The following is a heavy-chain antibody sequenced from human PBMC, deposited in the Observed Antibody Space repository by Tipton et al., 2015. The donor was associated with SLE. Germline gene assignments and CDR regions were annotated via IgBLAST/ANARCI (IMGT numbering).Heavy chain of an antibody. V-gene: IGHV3-7*01. CDR3: ARSAAAPGDY. D-gene: IGHD6-13*01. CDR2: INEDGSGK. CDR1: GFSFNSLW. J-gene: IGHJ4*02. Sequence: SLRLSCAASGFSFNSLWMNWVRQAPGKGLEWIGNINEDGSGKFYVDSVKGRFTISRDNARNSVFLQMNSLRAEDTAVYYCARSAAAPGDYWGQGTLVTVSS.